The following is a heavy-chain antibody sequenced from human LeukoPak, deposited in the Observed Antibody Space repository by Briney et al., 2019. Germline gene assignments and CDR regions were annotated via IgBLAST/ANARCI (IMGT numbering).Heavy chain of an antibody. CDR2: ISYDGSNK. D-gene: IGHD6-13*01. V-gene: IGHV3-30*03. CDR1: GFTFSSYG. CDR3: ARDRLDIAAAGVFDY. Sequence: PGRSLRLSCAASGFTFSSYGMHWVRQAPGKGLEWVAVISYDGSNKYYADSVKGRFTISRDNAKNSLYLQMNSLRAEDTAVYYCARDRLDIAAAGVFDYWGQGTLVTVSS. J-gene: IGHJ4*02.